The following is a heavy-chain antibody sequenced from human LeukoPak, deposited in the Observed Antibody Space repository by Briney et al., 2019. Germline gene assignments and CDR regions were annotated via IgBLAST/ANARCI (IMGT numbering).Heavy chain of an antibody. CDR1: GYTFTSYD. CDR3: ARALSWTTESYYYMDV. D-gene: IGHD3/OR15-3a*01. V-gene: IGHV1-8*01. CDR2: MNPNSGNT. Sequence: ASVKLFCKASGYTFTSYDINWVRQATGQGLEWMGCMNPNSGNTGYTQKFQGRVIMTKNTSITTAYMDLSSLKSEDTAVYYCARALSWTTESYYYMDVWGKGTTVTVSS. J-gene: IGHJ6*03.